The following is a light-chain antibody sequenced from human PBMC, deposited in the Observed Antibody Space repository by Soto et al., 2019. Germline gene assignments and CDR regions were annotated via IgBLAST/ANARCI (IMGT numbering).Light chain of an antibody. Sequence: EIVLTQSPATLSLSPGEIATLFFRASQSVSSYLACYQQKPGQAPRLLIYDASNRATGIPARFSGSGSGTDFTLTISSLEPEDAALYYCQQRSNWPPITFGQGTRLEI. CDR1: QSVSSY. CDR2: DAS. V-gene: IGKV3-11*01. J-gene: IGKJ5*01. CDR3: QQRSNWPPIT.